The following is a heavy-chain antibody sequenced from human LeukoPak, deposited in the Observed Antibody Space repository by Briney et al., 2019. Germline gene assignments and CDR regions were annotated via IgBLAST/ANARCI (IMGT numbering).Heavy chain of an antibody. D-gene: IGHD4-23*01. J-gene: IGHJ4*02. CDR2: VYYSGST. CDR3: ARSVDGGNSPFDY. CDR1: GYSISSSNW. V-gene: IGHV4-28*01. Sequence: SDTLSLTCTVSGYSISSSNWWVWIRPPPGKGLEWIGYVYYSGSTYYNPSLKSRVTMSVDTSKNQFSLKLSSVAAVDTAVYYCARSVDGGNSPFDYWGQGTLVTVSS.